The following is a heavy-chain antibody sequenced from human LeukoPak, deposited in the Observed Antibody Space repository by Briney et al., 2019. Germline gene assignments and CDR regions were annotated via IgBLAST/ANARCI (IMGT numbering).Heavy chain of an antibody. Sequence: PGGSLSLSCAASGFTFGSYWMQWVRQAPGKGLVWVSRVNPQGRGTSYTDSVKGRFTISRDNAKDALHLRMDNLRVEDTAVYYCARARWSSTGWFLGYWGQGTLVTVSS. CDR3: ARARWSSTGWFLGY. CDR1: GFTFGSYW. V-gene: IGHV3-74*01. CDR2: VNPQGRGT. D-gene: IGHD6-19*01. J-gene: IGHJ4*02.